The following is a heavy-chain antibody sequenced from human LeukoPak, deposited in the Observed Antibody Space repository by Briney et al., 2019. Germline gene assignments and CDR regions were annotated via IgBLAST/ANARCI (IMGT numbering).Heavy chain of an antibody. CDR2: IYTSGST. D-gene: IGHD2-2*01. CDR3: AREYCRTTICYPSGGFYDS. J-gene: IGHJ4*02. Sequence: PSETLSLTCTVSGGSISSGSYYWTWIRQPAGKGLEWIGRIYTSGSTNYNPSLKSRVTISADTSTNQFSLKLSSITAADTAVYYCAREYCRTTICYPSGGFYDSWGQGTLVTVSS. V-gene: IGHV4-61*02. CDR1: GGSISSGSYY.